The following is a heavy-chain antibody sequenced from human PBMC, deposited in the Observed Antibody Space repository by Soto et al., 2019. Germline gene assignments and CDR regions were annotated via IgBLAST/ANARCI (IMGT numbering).Heavy chain of an antibody. CDR3: ARQKWEQPKWFDP. J-gene: IGHJ5*02. D-gene: IGHD1-26*01. V-gene: IGHV4-39*01. CDR1: GGAISDARFY. Sequence: QLQLQESGPGLVKPSETLSLTCSLSGGAISDARFYWGWIRQSPGGGLEWIGSIYYTGTTFFNPSVQSRVTISVDTSENQSSLKLYSVTAADTALYFCARQKWEQPKWFDPWGQGTLVIVSP. CDR2: IYYTGTT.